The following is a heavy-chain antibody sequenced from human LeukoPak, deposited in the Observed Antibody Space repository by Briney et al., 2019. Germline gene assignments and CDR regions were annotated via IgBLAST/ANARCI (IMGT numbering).Heavy chain of an antibody. CDR1: GFTFSSYA. J-gene: IGHJ4*02. Sequence: GGSLRLSCAASGFTFSSYAMSWVRQAPGKGLEWVSAISGSGGSTYYADSVKGRFTIPRDNSKNTLYLQMNSLRAEDTAVYYCAKSEVPAAIRTPMDYWGQGTLVTVSS. D-gene: IGHD2-2*01. V-gene: IGHV3-23*01. CDR2: ISGSGGST. CDR3: AKSEVPAAIRTPMDY.